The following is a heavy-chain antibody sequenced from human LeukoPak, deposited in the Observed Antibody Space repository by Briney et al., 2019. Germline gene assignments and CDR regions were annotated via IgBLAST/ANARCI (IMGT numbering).Heavy chain of an antibody. V-gene: IGHV4-59*01. J-gene: IGHJ4*02. CDR2: IYYSGST. CDR1: GGSISSYY. CDR3: ARTAANYFDY. D-gene: IGHD6-13*01. Sequence: SETLSLTCTVSGGSISSYYWSWIRQPPGGGLEWIGYIYYSGSTNYNPSLKSRVTISVDTSKNQFSLKLSSVTAADTAIYYCARTAANYFDYWGQGTLVTVSS.